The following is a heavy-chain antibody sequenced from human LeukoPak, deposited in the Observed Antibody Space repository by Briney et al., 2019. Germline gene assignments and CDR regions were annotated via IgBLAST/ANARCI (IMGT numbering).Heavy chain of an antibody. CDR3: TRSTSGYFIDP. V-gene: IGHV3-74*01. CDR2: INSDGSST. Sequence: GGSLRLSCAASGFTFSSYWMHWVRQDPGKGLVWVSRINSDGSSTNYADSVKGRFTISRDNAKNTPYLQMNSLRVEDTAVYYCTRSTSGYFIDPWGQGTLVTVSS. CDR1: GFTFSSYW. D-gene: IGHD3-22*01. J-gene: IGHJ5*02.